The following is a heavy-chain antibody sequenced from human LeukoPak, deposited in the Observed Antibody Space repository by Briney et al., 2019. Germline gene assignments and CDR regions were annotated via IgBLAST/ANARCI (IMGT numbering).Heavy chain of an antibody. CDR1: GYSFTSYW. J-gene: IGHJ3*02. CDR3: ARNDRNYGSGSLDDAFDI. V-gene: IGHV5-51*01. CDR2: IYPGDSDT. D-gene: IGHD3-10*01. Sequence: GESLKISCKGSGYSFTSYWIGWVRQMPGKGLEWMGIIYPGDSDTRYSPSFQGQVTISADKSISTAYLQWSSLKASDTAMYYCARNDRNYGSGSLDDAFDIWGQGTMVTVSS.